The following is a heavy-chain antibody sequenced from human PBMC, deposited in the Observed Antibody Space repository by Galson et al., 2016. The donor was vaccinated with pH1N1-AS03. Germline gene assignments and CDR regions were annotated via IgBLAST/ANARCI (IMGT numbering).Heavy chain of an antibody. CDR3: ARDLRSDFGNNFMAGVQFGRY. CDR1: GGTFNSYA. D-gene: IGHD4/OR15-4a*01. Sequence: SVKVSCKASGGTFNSYAISWVRQAPGQGLEWMGGIIPIFGTVNFAQRFQGRLTITADESTSTAYMDLSSLRSDDTAVYCCARDLRSDFGNNFMAGVQFGRYWGQGTLITVSS. V-gene: IGHV1-69*13. J-gene: IGHJ4*02. CDR2: IIPIFGTV.